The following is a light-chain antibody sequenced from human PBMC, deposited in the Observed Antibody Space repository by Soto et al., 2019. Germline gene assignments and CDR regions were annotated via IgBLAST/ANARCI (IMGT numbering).Light chain of an antibody. V-gene: IGKV1-33*01. CDR1: QDIFNY. Sequence: DIQMTQSPSPLSASVGDRVTITCQASQDIFNYLHWYQQKPGKAPKLLIYDASNLETGVPSRFSGSGSGTDFTFTITSLHPEDIATYYCQQYDNLPITFGQGTRLEIK. CDR3: QQYDNLPIT. CDR2: DAS. J-gene: IGKJ5*01.